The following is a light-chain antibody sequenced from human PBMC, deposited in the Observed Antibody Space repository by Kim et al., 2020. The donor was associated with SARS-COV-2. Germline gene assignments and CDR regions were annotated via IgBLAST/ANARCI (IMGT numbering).Light chain of an antibody. J-gene: IGLJ1*01. CDR3: LLYSGGGYV. CDR2: GTS. V-gene: IGLV7-43*01. CDR1: TGACTSGYY. Sequence: PGGTGTLTCASTTGACTSGYYPSWFQQTPGQVPRALIQGTSNKHSWTPARFSGSLLGDKAALTLSSVQPEDEADYYCLLYSGGGYVFGSGTKVT.